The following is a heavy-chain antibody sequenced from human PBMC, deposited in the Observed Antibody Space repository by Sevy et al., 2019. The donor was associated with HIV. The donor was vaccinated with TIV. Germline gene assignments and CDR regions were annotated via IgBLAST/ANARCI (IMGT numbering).Heavy chain of an antibody. D-gene: IGHD5-12*01. J-gene: IGHJ4*02. CDR2: ISYDGSNK. V-gene: IGHV3-30*18. CDR3: AKDRGDGYNFPLDY. CDR1: GFTVSRYG. Sequence: GGSLRLSCAASGFTVSRYGMHWVRQAPGKGLEWVAVISYDGSNKYYADSVKGRFTISRDNSKNTLYLQMNSLRAEDTAVYYCAKDRGDGYNFPLDYWGQGTLVTVSS.